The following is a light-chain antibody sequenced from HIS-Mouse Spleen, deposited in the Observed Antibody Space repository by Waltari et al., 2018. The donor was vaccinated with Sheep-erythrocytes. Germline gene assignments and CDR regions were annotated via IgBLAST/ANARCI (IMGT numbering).Light chain of an antibody. V-gene: IGLV2-11*01. CDR2: DVS. Sequence: QSALTQPRSVSGSPGQSVTISCPGTSSDVGGYNYVSCYQQHPGKAPKLMLYDVSKRPSGVPDRFSGSKSGNTASLTISGLQAEDEADYYCCSYAGSYTFWVFGGGTKLTVL. CDR1: SSDVGGYNY. CDR3: CSYAGSYTFWV. J-gene: IGLJ3*02.